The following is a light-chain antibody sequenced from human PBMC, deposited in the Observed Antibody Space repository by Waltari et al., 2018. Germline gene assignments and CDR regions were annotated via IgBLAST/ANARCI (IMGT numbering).Light chain of an antibody. Sequence: QSALTQPASVSGSPGQSITISCTGTSSDVGSYNLVSWYQHRPGNSPKLSIYGVSKRPPGVSNRFSGSKSGNTASLTISGLRTEDEADYYCCSYAGGSAFVFGTGTKITVL. CDR3: CSYAGGSAFV. J-gene: IGLJ1*01. CDR1: SSDVGSYNL. CDR2: GVS. V-gene: IGLV2-23*02.